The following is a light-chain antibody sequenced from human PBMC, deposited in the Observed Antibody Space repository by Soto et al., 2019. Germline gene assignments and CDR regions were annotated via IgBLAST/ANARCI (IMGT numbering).Light chain of an antibody. J-gene: IGLJ1*01. Sequence: QSVLTQPPSVSGAPGQRVIMSCTGSSSNIGAGFDVHWYQQLPGSAPTLLIYGNTNRPTGVPDRFSGSKVGTSASLTITGIQADDEADYYCQSYDISLRGNVFGPGTKLTVL. V-gene: IGLV1-40*01. CDR1: SSNIGAGFD. CDR2: GNT. CDR3: QSYDISLRGNV.